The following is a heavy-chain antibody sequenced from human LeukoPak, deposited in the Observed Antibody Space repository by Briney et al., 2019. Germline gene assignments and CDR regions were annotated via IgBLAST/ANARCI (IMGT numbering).Heavy chain of an antibody. V-gene: IGHV1-3*01. CDR3: ARPRTGAFDN. J-gene: IGHJ3*02. D-gene: IGHD3/OR15-3a*01. CDR1: GYTFISYA. CDR2: INVGNGNT. Sequence: ASVKVSCKASGYTFISYAMHWVRQAPGLRPEWMGWINVGNGNTKYAQKFQGRVTISRDTSARVVYLELNSLKFEDTSMYYCARPRTGAFDNWGQGTMVTVSS.